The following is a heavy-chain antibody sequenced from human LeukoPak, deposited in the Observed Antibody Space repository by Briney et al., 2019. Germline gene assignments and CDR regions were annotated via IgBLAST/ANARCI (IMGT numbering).Heavy chain of an antibody. CDR1: GYSLSSGYY. CDR2: MYHTGST. D-gene: IGHD3-22*01. Sequence: PSETLSLTCAVSGYSLSSGYYWGCIRQPPGKGLEWIGSMYHTGSTHYNPSLKSRVTISVDTSKNQFSLKLSSVTAADTAVYYCARINYYDSSGYFGYFDYWGQGTLVTVSS. CDR3: ARINYYDSSGYFGYFDY. J-gene: IGHJ4*02. V-gene: IGHV4-38-2*01.